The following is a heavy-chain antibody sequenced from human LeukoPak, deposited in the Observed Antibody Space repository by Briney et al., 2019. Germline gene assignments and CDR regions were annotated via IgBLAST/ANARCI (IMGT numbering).Heavy chain of an antibody. V-gene: IGHV1-18*01. Sequence: ASVKVSCKTSGYTFTTYDINWGRQAPGQGLEWMGRISAYNGYTNYGQKLQGRVTMTTDTSTSTAYMELRSLRSDDTAVYYCARVGTGTRSFDYWGQGTLVTVSS. J-gene: IGHJ4*02. CDR1: GYTFTTYD. CDR3: ARVGTGTRSFDY. CDR2: ISAYNGYT. D-gene: IGHD1/OR15-1a*01.